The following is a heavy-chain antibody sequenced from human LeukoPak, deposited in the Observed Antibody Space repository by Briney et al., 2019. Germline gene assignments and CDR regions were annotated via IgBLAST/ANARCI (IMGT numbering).Heavy chain of an antibody. CDR1: GFIFSSYW. J-gene: IGHJ4*02. Sequence: GGSLRLSCAASGFIFSSYWMDWFRQGPGKGLVWVSRISTDGSSTSYADSVKGRFTISRDNAKNTLYLQMNSLRAEDTAMYYCARVGSYGPYYFDSWGQGTLVTVSS. CDR3: ARVGSYGPYYFDS. CDR2: ISTDGSST. V-gene: IGHV3-74*01. D-gene: IGHD5-18*01.